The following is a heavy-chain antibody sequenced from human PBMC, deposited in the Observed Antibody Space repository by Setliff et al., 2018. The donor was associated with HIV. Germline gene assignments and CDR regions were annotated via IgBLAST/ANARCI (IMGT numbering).Heavy chain of an antibody. J-gene: IGHJ4*02. Sequence: SETLSLTCTVSGGAIRTYYWSWIRQPPGKGLEWIGFIFYTGSTTYNPSLSSRVTISVDTSKNQFTLKLSSVTAADTAVYYCGRQVPVPGVAVTPIDYWGQGTLVTVSS. V-gene: IGHV4-59*08. CDR1: GGAIRTYY. CDR3: GRQVPVPGVAVTPIDY. D-gene: IGHD3-3*01. CDR2: IFYTGST.